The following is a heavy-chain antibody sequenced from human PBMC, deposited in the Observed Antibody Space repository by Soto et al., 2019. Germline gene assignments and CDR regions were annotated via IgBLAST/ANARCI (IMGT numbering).Heavy chain of an antibody. CDR2: IYYSGST. J-gene: IGHJ6*02. V-gene: IGHV4-59*01. CDR1: GGSISSYY. Sequence: PSETLSLTCTVSGGSISSYYWSWIRQPPGKGLEWIGNIYYSGSTNYNPSLKSRVTISVDTSTNQFSLKLSSVTAADTAVYYCARESYYGMDVWGQGTTVTVSS. CDR3: ARESYYGMDV.